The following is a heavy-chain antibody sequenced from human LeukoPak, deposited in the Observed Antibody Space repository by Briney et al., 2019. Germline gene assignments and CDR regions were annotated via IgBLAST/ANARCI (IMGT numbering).Heavy chain of an antibody. CDR1: GGTISSYC. D-gene: IGHD5-24*01. J-gene: IGHJ4*02. CDR2: IYYSGST. V-gene: IGHV4-59*08. CDR3: ASVELATMGYDIDD. Sequence: PSETLSLTCTGTGGTISSYCWSWLRQPPGRGQEGMGGIYYSGSTNYNPSRKSRVTISVYTSKNQVSLKLSSVTAADTAVYYCASVELATMGYDIDDCGQGTLLTVSS.